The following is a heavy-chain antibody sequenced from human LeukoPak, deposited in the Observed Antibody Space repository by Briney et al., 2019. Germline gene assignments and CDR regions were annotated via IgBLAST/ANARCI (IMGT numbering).Heavy chain of an antibody. J-gene: IGHJ4*02. CDR2: IIPIFGTA. V-gene: IGHV1-69*13. Sequence: ASVKVSCKASGGTFSSYAISWVRQAPGQGLEWMGGIIPIFGTANYAQKFQGRVTITADESTSTAYMELSSLRSEDTAVYYCARRLGYYDSSGYLDYWGQGTLVTVSS. CDR1: GGTFSSYA. CDR3: ARRLGYYDSSGYLDY. D-gene: IGHD3-22*01.